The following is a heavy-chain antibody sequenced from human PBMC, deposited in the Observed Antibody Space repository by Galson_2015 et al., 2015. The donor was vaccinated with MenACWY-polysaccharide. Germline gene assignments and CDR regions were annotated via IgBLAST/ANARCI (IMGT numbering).Heavy chain of an antibody. J-gene: IGHJ3*02. Sequence: SVKVSCKASGYTFTDYYIHWVRQAPGQGLESMGWINPKSGSTDYEQKFKGSISMTRDKSISTAYMEVSRLTSEDTAIYYCARGPRLPVTPKAAFQISGPGTPPTVS. CDR1: GYTFTDYY. CDR2: INPKSGST. CDR3: ARGPRLPVTPKAAFQI. D-gene: IGHD2-2*01. V-gene: IGHV1-2*02.